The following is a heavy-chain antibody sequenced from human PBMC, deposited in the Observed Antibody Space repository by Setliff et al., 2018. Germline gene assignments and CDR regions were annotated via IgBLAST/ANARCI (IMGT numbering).Heavy chain of an antibody. D-gene: IGHD1-26*01. V-gene: IGHV3-74*01. J-gene: IGHJ3*02. CDR2: IHNDGTST. Sequence: GGSLRLSCEASGFTFGRYWMHWVRQAPGKGLVWVSHIHNDGTSTSYADSVKGRFTISRDNAKNTVYLEMNRLRAEDTAIYYCTRDWGGVGDTNAFDIWGQGTMVTV. CDR3: TRDWGGVGDTNAFDI. CDR1: GFTFGRYW.